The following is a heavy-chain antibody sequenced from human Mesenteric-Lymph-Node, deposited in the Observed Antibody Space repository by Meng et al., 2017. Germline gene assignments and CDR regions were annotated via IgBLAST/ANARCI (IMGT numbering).Heavy chain of an antibody. J-gene: IGHJ1*01. CDR2: VSGSGGST. Sequence: GESLKISCAASGFTFSSYGMRWVRQAPGKGLEWVSAVSGSGGSTYYADSVKGRFTISRDNSKNTLYLQMNSLRAEDTAVYYCAKDYSGSYRDEYFQHWGQGTLVTVSS. CDR3: AKDYSGSYRDEYFQH. D-gene: IGHD1-26*01. CDR1: GFTFSSYG. V-gene: IGHV3-23*01.